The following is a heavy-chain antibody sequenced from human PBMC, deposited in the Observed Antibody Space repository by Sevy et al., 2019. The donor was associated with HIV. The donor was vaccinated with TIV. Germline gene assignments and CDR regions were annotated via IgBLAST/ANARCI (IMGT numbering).Heavy chain of an antibody. V-gene: IGHV4-4*07. J-gene: IGHJ4*02. CDR3: ASSIAIFGVVITDLGY. CDR1: GGSISSYY. CDR2: IYTSGST. D-gene: IGHD3-3*01. Sequence: SETLSLTCTVSGGSISSYYWSWIRQPAGKGLEWIGRIYTSGSTNYNPSLKSRVTMSVDTSKNQFSLRRSSVTAADTAVYYCASSIAIFGVVITDLGYWGQGTLVTVSS.